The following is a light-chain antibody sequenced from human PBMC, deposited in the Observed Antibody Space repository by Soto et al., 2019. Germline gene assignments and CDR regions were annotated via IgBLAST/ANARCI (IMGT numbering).Light chain of an antibody. J-gene: IGKJ1*01. Sequence: DIVLTQTPGTVSLSPGKRPTLSCRASQSVSTRFLAWYQQKHGQAPRVXMYGVSTRETGIPDRFSGSGSGTECTLTISGLEPEDLGVYYCQQYDSSPWAFGPGTKVDIK. V-gene: IGKV3-20*01. CDR1: QSVSTRF. CDR3: QQYDSSPWA. CDR2: GVS.